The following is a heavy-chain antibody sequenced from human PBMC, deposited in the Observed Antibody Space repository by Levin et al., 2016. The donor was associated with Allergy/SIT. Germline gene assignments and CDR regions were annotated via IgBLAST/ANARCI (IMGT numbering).Heavy chain of an antibody. CDR3: ARPVSRYYDSSGYYRFEYFDL. Sequence: GSLRLSCAVYGGSFSGYYWSWIRQPPGKGLEWIGEINHSGSTNYNPSLKSRVTISVDRSKNQFSLKLSSVTAADTAVYYCARPVSRYYDSSGYYRFEYFDLWGRGTLVTVSS. J-gene: IGHJ2*01. CDR1: GGSFSGYY. V-gene: IGHV4-34*01. CDR2: INHSGST. D-gene: IGHD3-22*01.